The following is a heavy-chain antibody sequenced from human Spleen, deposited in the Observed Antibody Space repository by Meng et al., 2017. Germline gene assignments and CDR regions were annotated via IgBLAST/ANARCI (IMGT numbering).Heavy chain of an antibody. J-gene: IGHJ5*02. V-gene: IGHV4-39*01. CDR1: GGSISTSGYY. CDR2: INYSGSST. CDR3: VVHRLGTMLDH. Sequence: QPQLQESGPGLVKPSEALSLTGSVSGGSISTSGYYWGWIRQAPEKGLEWIGSINYSGSSTDYNPSLKSRVTISVDTSKNQFSLRLSSVTAADTAVYYCVVHRLGTMLDHWGQGTLVTVSS. D-gene: IGHD1-7*01.